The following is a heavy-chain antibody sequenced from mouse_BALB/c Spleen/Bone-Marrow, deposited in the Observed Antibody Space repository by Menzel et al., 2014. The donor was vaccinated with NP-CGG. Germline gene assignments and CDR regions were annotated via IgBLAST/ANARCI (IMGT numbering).Heavy chain of an antibody. J-gene: IGHJ4*01. Sequence: EVQLQQSGAELVKPGASVNLSCTASGFNIKDTYMHWVKQRPEQGLEWIGWIDPAHGNAKYDPNFQDRATITADTSSTPSYLHISSLPPENTAIYDCTGGDPLYRMDYWGQGTSVTVSS. CDR2: IDPAHGNA. CDR3: TGGDPLYRMDY. D-gene: IGHD2-12*01. CDR1: GFNIKDTY. V-gene: IGHV14-3*02.